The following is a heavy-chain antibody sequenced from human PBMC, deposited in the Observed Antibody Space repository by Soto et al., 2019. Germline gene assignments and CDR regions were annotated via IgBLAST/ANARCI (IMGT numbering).Heavy chain of an antibody. CDR1: GFTFSSYG. D-gene: IGHD6-19*01. J-gene: IGHJ5*02. Sequence: QVKLVESGGGVVQPGRSLRLSCAASGFTFSSYGMHWVRQAPGKGLEWVAVISPDGSNKDYADSVKGRFTISRDNSKNTLYLQMNGLRVEDTDVSYCANPRTSLQWPPFDPWGHGTLVTVSS. CDR3: ANPRTSLQWPPFDP. V-gene: IGHV3-30*18. CDR2: ISPDGSNK.